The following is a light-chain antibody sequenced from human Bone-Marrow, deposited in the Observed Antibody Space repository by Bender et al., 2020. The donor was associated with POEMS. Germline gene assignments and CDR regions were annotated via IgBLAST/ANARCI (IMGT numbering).Light chain of an antibody. V-gene: IGLV3-21*02. CDR2: DDN. CDR3: VAWDASLNGPV. J-gene: IGLJ2*01. Sequence: SYVLTQPPSVSVAPGQTAKITCGGNNIGSKSVHWYQQKPGQAPVLVVYDDNDRPSGIPERFSGSSSGTTATLTISGTQAMDEADYYCVAWDASLNGPVFGGGTKLTVL. CDR1: NIGSKS.